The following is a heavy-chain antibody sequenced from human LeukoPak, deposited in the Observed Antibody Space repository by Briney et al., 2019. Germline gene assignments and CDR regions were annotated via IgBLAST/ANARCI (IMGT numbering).Heavy chain of an antibody. CDR3: ARDSGTTGEVKFDP. J-gene: IGHJ5*02. CDR2: IYGSGST. Sequence: SETLSLTCTVSGGSIRSYWSWIRQPAGKRLEWIGRIYGSGSTDYNPSLKGRVTMSIDTSKNQFSLNLISVTAADTAVYYCARDSGTTGEVKFDPWGQGTLVTVSS. CDR1: GGSIRSY. D-gene: IGHD3-10*01. V-gene: IGHV4-4*07.